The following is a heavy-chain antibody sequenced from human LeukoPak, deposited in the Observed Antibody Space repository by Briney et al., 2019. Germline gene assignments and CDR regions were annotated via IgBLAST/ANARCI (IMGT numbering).Heavy chain of an antibody. D-gene: IGHD1-26*01. CDR1: GFTFRSYS. CDR3: ARALSSTRGATDY. V-gene: IGHV3-48*04. J-gene: IGHJ4*02. CDR2: ISSSSSTI. Sequence: GGSLRLSCAASGFTFRSYSMDWVRQAPGKGLEWVSYISSSSSTIYYADSVKGRFTISRDNAKNSLYLQMNSLRAEDTAVYYCARALSSTRGATDYWGQGTLVTVSS.